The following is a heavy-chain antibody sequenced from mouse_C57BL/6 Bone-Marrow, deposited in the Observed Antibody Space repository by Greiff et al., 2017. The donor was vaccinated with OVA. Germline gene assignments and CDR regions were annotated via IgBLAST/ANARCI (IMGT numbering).Heavy chain of an antibody. CDR2: INYDGSST. V-gene: IGHV5-16*01. CDR3: ARDPHYYGSSWYFDV. J-gene: IGHJ1*03. CDR1: GFTFSDYY. D-gene: IGHD1-1*01. Sequence: EVKVEESEGGLVQPGSSMKLSCTASGFTFSDYYMAWVRQVPEKGLEWVANINYDGSSTYYLDSLKSRFIISRDNAKNILYLQMSSLKSEDTATYYCARDPHYYGSSWYFDVWGTGTTVTVSS.